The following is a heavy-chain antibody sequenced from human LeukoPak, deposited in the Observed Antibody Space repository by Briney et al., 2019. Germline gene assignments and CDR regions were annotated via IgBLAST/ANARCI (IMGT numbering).Heavy chain of an antibody. CDR2: INPSSGDT. J-gene: IGHJ4*02. Sequence: ASVKVSCKASGYTFTGYYMHWVRQAPGQGLEWMGWINPSSGDTKYAQNFQDRVIMTRDTSISTAYMDLSRLSSDDTAIYYCARAGHDSSGYSFRLDYWGRGTLVTVSS. CDR3: ARAGHDSSGYSFRLDY. D-gene: IGHD3-22*01. V-gene: IGHV1-2*02. CDR1: GYTFTGYY.